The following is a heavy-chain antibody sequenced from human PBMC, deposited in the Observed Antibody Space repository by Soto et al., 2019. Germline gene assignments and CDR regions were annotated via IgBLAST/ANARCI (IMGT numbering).Heavy chain of an antibody. Sequence: GGSLRLSCAASGFTFSNAWMNWVRQAPGKGLEWVSGISGSGGSTYYADSVKGRFTISRDNSKNTLYLQMNILRAEDTAVYYCAKGTRSGSCYFDYWGQGTLVTVSS. CDR1: GFTFSNAW. V-gene: IGHV3-23*01. CDR3: AKGTRSGSCYFDY. J-gene: IGHJ4*02. D-gene: IGHD1-26*01. CDR2: ISGSGGST.